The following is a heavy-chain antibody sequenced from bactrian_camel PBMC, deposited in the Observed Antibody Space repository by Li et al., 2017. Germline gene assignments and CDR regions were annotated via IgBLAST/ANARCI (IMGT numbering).Heavy chain of an antibody. Sequence: HVQLVKSGGGMVQPGGSLRLSCAASGFTLSSYGMSWVRQAPGKGLEWVSGIYSDGSNTYYADSVKGRFTISRDNAKNTLYLQMDNLKPEDTATYFCGAQFLYPRGCGLATALRGGVNWWGQGTQVTVS. CDR2: IYSDGSNT. D-gene: IGHD1*01. J-gene: IGHJ4*01. CDR3: GAQFLYPRGCGLATALRGGVNW. V-gene: IGHV3S7*01. CDR1: GFTLSSYG.